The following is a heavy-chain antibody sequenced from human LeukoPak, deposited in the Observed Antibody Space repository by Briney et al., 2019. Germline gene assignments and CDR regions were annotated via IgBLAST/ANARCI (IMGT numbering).Heavy chain of an antibody. J-gene: IGHJ4*02. V-gene: IGHV3-23*01. CDR1: GFSIYTYT. CDR2: IRNSDGMT. D-gene: IGHD1-1*01. Sequence: PGGSLRLSCDASGFSIYTYTMYWVRQAPGQGPEWVSGIRNSDGMTYYADSVRGRFTISTDNSKNTLYLQMNSLRTEDTALYYCAKGLERESRLDSWGQGTLVTVSS. CDR3: AKGLERESRLDS.